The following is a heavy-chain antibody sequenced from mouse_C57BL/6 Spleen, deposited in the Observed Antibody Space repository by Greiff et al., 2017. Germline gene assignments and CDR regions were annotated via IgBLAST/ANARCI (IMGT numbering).Heavy chain of an antibody. CDR2: IYPGDGDT. Sequence: QRVESGPELVKPGASVKISCKASGYAFSSSWMNWVKQRPGKGLEWIGRIYPGDGDTNYNGKFKGKATLTADKSSSTAYMQLSSLTSEDSAVYFCAGQLRLPSMDYWGQGTSVTVSS. J-gene: IGHJ4*01. V-gene: IGHV1-82*01. D-gene: IGHD3-2*02. CDR1: GYAFSSSW. CDR3: AGQLRLPSMDY.